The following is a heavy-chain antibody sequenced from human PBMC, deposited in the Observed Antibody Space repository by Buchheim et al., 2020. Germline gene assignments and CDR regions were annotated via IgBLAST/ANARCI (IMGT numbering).Heavy chain of an antibody. CDR3: ARGGRTTVTSANDY. Sequence: EVQLVESGGGLVQPGGSLRLSCAASGFTFSRYWMNWVRQAPGKGLEWVANIKQDGSEKYYVDSVKGRFTISRDNAKNSLYLQMNSLRAEDTAVYYCARGGRTTVTSANDYWGQGTL. J-gene: IGHJ4*02. CDR2: IKQDGSEK. CDR1: GFTFSRYW. D-gene: IGHD4-11*01. V-gene: IGHV3-7*01.